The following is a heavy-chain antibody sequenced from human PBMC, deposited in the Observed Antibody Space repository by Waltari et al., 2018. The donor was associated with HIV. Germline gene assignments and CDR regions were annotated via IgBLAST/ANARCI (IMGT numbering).Heavy chain of an antibody. CDR3: AREGKEDYDFWSGYFFGMDV. V-gene: IGHV4-61*02. CDR2: IYTSGST. D-gene: IGHD3-3*01. CDR1: GGSLSSGRYL. Sequence: QVPLQDSGPGLVTPSQTLSLTCPASGGSLSSGRYLRLWIPRPAGKGLEWIGRIYTSGSTNYNPSLKSRVTISVDTSKNQFSLKLSSVTAADTAVYYCAREGKEDYDFWSGYFFGMDVWGQGTTVTVSS. J-gene: IGHJ6*02.